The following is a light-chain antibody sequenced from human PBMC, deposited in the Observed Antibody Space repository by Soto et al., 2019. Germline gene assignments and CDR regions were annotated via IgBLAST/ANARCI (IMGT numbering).Light chain of an antibody. CDR2: DVS. CDR3: CSYAGTYTYV. V-gene: IGLV2-11*01. Sequence: QSVLTQPRSVSGSPGQSVAISCTGTSSDIGGYNYVSWFQQHPGKAPKLMIYDVSKWPSGVPDRFSGSKSGNTASLTISGLKAEDEADYYCCSYAGTYTYVFGTGTKVTVL. J-gene: IGLJ1*01. CDR1: SSDIGGYNY.